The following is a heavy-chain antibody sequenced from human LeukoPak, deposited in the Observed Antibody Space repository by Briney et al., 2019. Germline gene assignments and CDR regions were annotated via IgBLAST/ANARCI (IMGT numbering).Heavy chain of an antibody. CDR1: GFTVSSNY. CDR2: IYGGGTT. CDR3: ARVNGVHFDY. Sequence: GGSLRLSCAASGFTVSSNYMSWVRQAPGKGLEWVSVIYGGGTTYYADSVKGRLSISRDNSKNTLYLQMNSLRAEDTAVYYCARVNGVHFDYWGQGTLVTVSS. D-gene: IGHD2-8*01. J-gene: IGHJ4*02. V-gene: IGHV3-66*01.